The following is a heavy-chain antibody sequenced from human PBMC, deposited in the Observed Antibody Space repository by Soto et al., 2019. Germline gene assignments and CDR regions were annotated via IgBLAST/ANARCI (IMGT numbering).Heavy chain of an antibody. V-gene: IGHV4-30-4*01. CDR1: GGSISSGDYY. CDR3: ARDVRGSYFDY. D-gene: IGHD3-16*01. J-gene: IGHJ4*02. Sequence: QVQLQESGPGLVKPSQTLSLTCTVSGGSISSGDYYWSWIRQPPGKGLEWIGYIYYSGSTYYNPSLKSRVTISVDSSKNQFSMKLSSVTAADTGVYYCARDVRGSYFDYWGQGTLVTVSS. CDR2: IYYSGST.